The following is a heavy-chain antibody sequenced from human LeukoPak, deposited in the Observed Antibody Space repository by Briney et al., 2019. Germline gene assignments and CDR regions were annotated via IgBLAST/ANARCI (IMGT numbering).Heavy chain of an antibody. CDR2: IYYSGST. V-gene: IGHV4-59*08. J-gene: IGHJ4*02. CDR3: ARGRGTYYYDSSGYGS. Sequence: SETLSLTCTVSGGSISSYYWSWIRQPPGKGLEWIGYIYYSGSTNYNPSLKSRVTISVDTSKNQFSLKLSSVTAADTAVYYCARGRGTYYYDSSGYGSWGQGTLVTVSS. D-gene: IGHD3-22*01. CDR1: GGSISSYY.